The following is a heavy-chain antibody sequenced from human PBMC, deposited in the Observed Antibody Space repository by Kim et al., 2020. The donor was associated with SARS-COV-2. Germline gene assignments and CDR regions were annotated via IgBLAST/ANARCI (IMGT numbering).Heavy chain of an antibody. V-gene: IGHV3-9*01. CDR2: ISWNSGSI. Sequence: GGSLRLSCAASGFTFDDYAMHWVRQAPGKGLEWVSAISWNSGSIGYADSVKGRFTISRDNAKNSLYLQLNSLRAEDTALYYYAKDMGYSSSWYGTSISPHRDVWGKGTTVTVSS. CDR1: GFTFDDYA. J-gene: IGHJ6*03. CDR3: AKDMGYSSSWYGTSISPHRDV. D-gene: IGHD6-13*01.